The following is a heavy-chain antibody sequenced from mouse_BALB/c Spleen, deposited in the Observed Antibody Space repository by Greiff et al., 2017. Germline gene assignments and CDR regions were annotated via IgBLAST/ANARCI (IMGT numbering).Heavy chain of an antibody. CDR3: AREGITTATSDY. D-gene: IGHD1-2*01. V-gene: IGHV5-6-5*01. CDR1: GFTFSSYA. Sequence: DVMLVESGGGLVKPGGSLKLSCAASGFTFSSYAMSWVRQTPEKRLEWVASISSGGSTYYPDSVKGRFTISRDNARNILYLQMSSLRSEDTAMYYCAREGITTATSDYWGQGTTLTVSS. J-gene: IGHJ2*01. CDR2: ISSGGST.